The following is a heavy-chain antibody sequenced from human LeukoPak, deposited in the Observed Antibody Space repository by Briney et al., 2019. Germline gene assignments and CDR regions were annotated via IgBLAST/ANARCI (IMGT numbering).Heavy chain of an antibody. CDR2: ISSSSSYI. CDR3: ASSCRGNSPPCY. Sequence: PGGALELSCCASGVPFNSDRMNRGRPGPGKGREGVSSISSSSSYIYYADSVKGRFTISRDNAKNSLYLQMNSLRAEDTAVYYCASSCRGNSPPCYWGQGTLVTVSS. J-gene: IGHJ4*02. CDR1: GVPFNSDR. V-gene: IGHV3-21*01. D-gene: IGHD4-23*01.